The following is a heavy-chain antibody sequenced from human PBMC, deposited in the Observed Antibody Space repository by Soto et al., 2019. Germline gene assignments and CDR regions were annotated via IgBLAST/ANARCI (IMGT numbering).Heavy chain of an antibody. D-gene: IGHD5-18*01. CDR2: ISYDGSNK. Sequence: QVQLVESGGGVVQPGRSLRLSCAASGFTFSSHAMHWVRQAPGKGLEWVTFISYDGSNKYYADSVTGRFTISRDNSKNTLYLQMNSLRAEDTAVYYCARGDGHSYGNSFDYWGQGTLVTVSS. CDR3: ARGDGHSYGNSFDY. V-gene: IGHV3-30-3*01. J-gene: IGHJ4*02. CDR1: GFTFSSHA.